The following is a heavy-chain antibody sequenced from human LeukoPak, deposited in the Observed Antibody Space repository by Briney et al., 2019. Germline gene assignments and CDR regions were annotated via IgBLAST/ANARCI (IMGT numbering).Heavy chain of an antibody. J-gene: IGHJ6*02. D-gene: IGHD6-19*01. V-gene: IGHV4-34*01. CDR2: INHCGST. CDR3: ARGSSGYSSGWYYSPWYYGMDV. CDR1: GGSFSGYY. Sequence: SETLSLTCAVYGGSFSGYYWSWIRQPSGKGLEWIGEINHCGSTNYNPSLKSRVTISVDTSKNQFSLKLSSVTAADTAVYYCARGSSGYSSGWYYSPWYYGMDVWGQGTTVTVSS.